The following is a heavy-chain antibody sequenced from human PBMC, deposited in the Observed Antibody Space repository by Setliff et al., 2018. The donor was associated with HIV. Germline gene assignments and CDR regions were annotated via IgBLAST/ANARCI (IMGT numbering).Heavy chain of an antibody. V-gene: IGHV4-39*02. Sequence: PSETLSLTCTVSGGSITTSTFYWGWIRQPPGKGLEWIGSIYYSGSTYYNPSLKSRLTITQHTSKHHFSLSLSSVTAADTAVYYCARWHPPYGFWEEDPWGQGTLVTVSS. CDR3: ARWHPPYGFWEEDP. D-gene: IGHD3-10*01. CDR1: GGSITTSTFY. J-gene: IGHJ5*02. CDR2: IYYSGST.